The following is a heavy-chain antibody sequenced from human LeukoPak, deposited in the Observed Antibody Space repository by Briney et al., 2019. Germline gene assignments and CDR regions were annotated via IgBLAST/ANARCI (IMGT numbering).Heavy chain of an antibody. D-gene: IGHD5-24*01. CDR3: TTDQKFGDGYNSANPHDY. CDR1: GFTFSNAW. Sequence: GGSLRLSCAASGFTFSNAWMSWVRQAPGKGLEWVGRIKSKTDGGTTDYAAPVKGRFTISSDDSKNTLYLQMNSLKTEDTAVYYCTTDQKFGDGYNSANPHDYWGQGTLVTVSS. V-gene: IGHV3-15*01. J-gene: IGHJ4*02. CDR2: IKSKTDGGTT.